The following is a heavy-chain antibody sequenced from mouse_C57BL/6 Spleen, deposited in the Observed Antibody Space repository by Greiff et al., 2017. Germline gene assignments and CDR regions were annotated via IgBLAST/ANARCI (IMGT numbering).Heavy chain of an antibody. CDR3: ARRYDYVYAMDY. Sequence: VQLQQSGPELVKPGASVKIPCKASGYTFTDYNMHWVKQSHGKSLEWIGDINPNNGGNIYNQKFKGKATLTVDKASSTAYVELRSRTSEDTAVYYCARRYDYVYAMDYWGQGTSGTVSS. V-gene: IGHV1-18*01. J-gene: IGHJ4*01. D-gene: IGHD2-4*01. CDR1: GYTFTDYN. CDR2: INPNNGGN.